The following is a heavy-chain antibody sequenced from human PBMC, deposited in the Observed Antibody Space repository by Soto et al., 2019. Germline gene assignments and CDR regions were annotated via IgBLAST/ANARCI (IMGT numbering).Heavy chain of an antibody. V-gene: IGHV3-23*01. CDR2: ISGSGGST. Sequence: GGSLRLSCAASGFTFSSYAMSWVRQAPGKGLEWVSAISGSGGSTYYADSVKGRFTISRDNSKNTLYLQMNSLRAEDTAVYYCAKPSPKRRDDYYYYMDVWGKGTTVTVSS. CDR1: GFTFSSYA. J-gene: IGHJ6*03. CDR3: AKPSPKRRDDYYYYMDV.